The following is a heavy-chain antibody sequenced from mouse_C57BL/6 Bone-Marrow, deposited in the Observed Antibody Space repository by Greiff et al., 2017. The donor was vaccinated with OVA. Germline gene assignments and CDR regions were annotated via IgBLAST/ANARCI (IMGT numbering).Heavy chain of an antibody. CDR2: IDPSDSYT. V-gene: IGHV1-69*01. CDR3: ARGGFYCSLFAY. J-gene: IGHJ3*01. CDR1: GYTFTSYW. Sequence: QVQLQQPGAELVMPGASVKLSCKASGYTFTSYWMHWVKQRPGQGLEWIGEIDPSDSYTNYNQKFKGKSTLTVDKSSSTAYMQLSSLTSEDSAVYSCARGGFYCSLFAYWGQGTLVTVSA. D-gene: IGHD2-1*01.